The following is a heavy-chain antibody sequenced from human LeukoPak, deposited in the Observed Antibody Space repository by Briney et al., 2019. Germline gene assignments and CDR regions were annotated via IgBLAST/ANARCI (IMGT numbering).Heavy chain of an antibody. D-gene: IGHD2-2*01. V-gene: IGHV3-23*01. Sequence: PGGSLRLSCAASGFTFSSFAMSWVRQAPGKGLEWVSAISGSGGSTFYADSVQGRLTISRDNSKNTLFLQMNSLRAEDTAVYYCAKVVVPAADPALYGLDVWGQGTTVTVSS. CDR2: ISGSGGST. J-gene: IGHJ6*02. CDR1: GFTFSSFA. CDR3: AKVVVPAADPALYGLDV.